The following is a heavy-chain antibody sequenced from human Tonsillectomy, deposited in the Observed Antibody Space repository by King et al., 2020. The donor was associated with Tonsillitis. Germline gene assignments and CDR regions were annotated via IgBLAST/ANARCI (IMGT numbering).Heavy chain of an antibody. J-gene: IGHJ4*02. CDR1: GFTFSSYG. Sequence: VQLVESGGGVVQPGRSLRLSCAASGFTFSSYGMHWVRQAPGKGLEWVAVIWYDGSNKYYADSVKGRFTISRDNSKNTLYLQMNSLRAEDTAVYYCARDRLKYSSSSGGGYWGQGTLVTVSS. D-gene: IGHD6-6*01. V-gene: IGHV3-33*08. CDR3: ARDRLKYSSSSGGGY. CDR2: IWYDGSNK.